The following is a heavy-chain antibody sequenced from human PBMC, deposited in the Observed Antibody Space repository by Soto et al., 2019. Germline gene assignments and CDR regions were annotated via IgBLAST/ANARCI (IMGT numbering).Heavy chain of an antibody. CDR3: ARLGFNYDFLSGYYNVHHYYGIDV. CDR2: IDPSDSYT. Sequence: PGVFLRISCKGSGCSFTSFWIGWVSQMPRKGLEWMGRIDPSDSYTNYSPSFQGQVTTSADKSINSVYLQWSSLKASDTATYYCARLGFNYDFLSGYYNVHHYYGIDVWGQGTTVTVSS. CDR1: GCSFTSFW. V-gene: IGHV5-10-1*04. D-gene: IGHD3-3*01. J-gene: IGHJ6*02.